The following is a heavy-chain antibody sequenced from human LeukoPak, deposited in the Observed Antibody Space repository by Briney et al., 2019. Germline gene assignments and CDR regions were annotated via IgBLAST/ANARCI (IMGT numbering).Heavy chain of an antibody. CDR3: AKDTKMVRGVIGLRYGMDV. CDR2: ISYDGSNK. CDR1: GFTFSSYG. V-gene: IGHV3-30*18. Sequence: GRSLRLSCAASGFTFSSYGMHWVRQAPGKGLEWVAVISYDGSNKYYADSVKGRFTISRDNSKNTLYLQMNSLRAEDTAVYYCAKDTKMVRGVIGLRYGMDVWGQGTTVTVSS. D-gene: IGHD3-10*01. J-gene: IGHJ6*02.